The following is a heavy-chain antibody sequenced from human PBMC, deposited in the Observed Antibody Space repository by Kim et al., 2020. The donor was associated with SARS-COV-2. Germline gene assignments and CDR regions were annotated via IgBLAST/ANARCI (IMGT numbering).Heavy chain of an antibody. CDR3: AIWPEGWAAIDY. V-gene: IGHV3-74*01. J-gene: IGHJ4*02. D-gene: IGHD6-25*01. Sequence: YAEAVKGRFNIYRDNAKSTLFLQMNSLRAEDTAVYYCAIWPEGWAAIDYWGQGALVTVSS.